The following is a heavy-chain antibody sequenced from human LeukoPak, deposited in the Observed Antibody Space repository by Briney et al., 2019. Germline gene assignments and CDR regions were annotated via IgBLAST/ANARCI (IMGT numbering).Heavy chain of an antibody. CDR1: GGSISSSSYY. CDR2: IYHSGST. D-gene: IGHD2-2*01. CDR3: ARHDIVVVPAAIDPPSGGWFDP. Sequence: TPSETLSLTCTVSGGSISSSSYYWGWIRQPPGKGLEWIGSIYHSGSTYYNPSLKSRVTISVDTSKNQFSLKLSSVTAADTAVYYCARHDIVVVPAAIDPPSGGWFDPWGQGTLVTVSS. J-gene: IGHJ5*02. V-gene: IGHV4-39*01.